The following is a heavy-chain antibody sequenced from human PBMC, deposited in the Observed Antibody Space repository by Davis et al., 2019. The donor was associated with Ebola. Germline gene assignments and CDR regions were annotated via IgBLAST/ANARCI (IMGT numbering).Heavy chain of an antibody. J-gene: IGHJ6*04. D-gene: IGHD2/OR15-2a*01. V-gene: IGHV1-2*06. CDR1: GYTFTGYY. CDR3: ARGPLSPYYCMDV. Sequence: AASVKVSCKASGYTFTGYYMHWVRQAPGQGLEWMGRINPNSGGTNYAQKFQGRVTMTRDTSISTAYMELSSLRSEDTAVYYCARGPLSPYYCMDVWGKGTTVTVSS. CDR2: INPNSGGT.